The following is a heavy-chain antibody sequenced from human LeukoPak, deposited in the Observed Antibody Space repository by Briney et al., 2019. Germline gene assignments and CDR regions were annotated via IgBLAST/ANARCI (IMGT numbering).Heavy chain of an antibody. Sequence: GGSLRLSCAASGFTVSSDYMSWVRQAPGKGLEWVSVIYSGGSTYYADSVKGRFTISRDNSKNTLYLQMNSLRAEDTAVYYCARDDGYGGRYSYGYFYWGQGTLVTVSS. J-gene: IGHJ4*02. CDR2: IYSGGST. D-gene: IGHD5-18*01. CDR3: ARDDGYGGRYSYGYFY. V-gene: IGHV3-66*01. CDR1: GFTVSSDY.